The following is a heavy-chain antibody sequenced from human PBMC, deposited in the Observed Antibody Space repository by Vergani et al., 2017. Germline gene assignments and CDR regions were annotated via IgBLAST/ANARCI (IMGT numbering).Heavy chain of an antibody. CDR2: ISGSGGST. D-gene: IGHD3-10*01. Sequence: VQLVESGGGVVQPGRSLRLSCAASGFTFSSYAMSWVRQAPGKGLEWVSAISGSGGSTYYADSVKGRFTISRDNSKNTLYLQMNSLRAEDTAVYYCAKGGSGSYYTFDYWGQGTLVTVSS. CDR1: GFTFSSYA. J-gene: IGHJ4*02. CDR3: AKGGSGSYYTFDY. V-gene: IGHV3-23*04.